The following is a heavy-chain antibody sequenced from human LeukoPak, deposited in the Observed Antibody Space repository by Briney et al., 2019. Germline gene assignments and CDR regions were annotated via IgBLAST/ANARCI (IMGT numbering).Heavy chain of an antibody. J-gene: IGHJ4*02. V-gene: IGHV3-7*01. CDR1: GFIFSNFW. CDR2: ISQHDREG. Sequence: GGSLRLSCEGSGFIFSNFWMSWVRQAPGKGPEWVAGISQHDREGYHEDNVRGRFTISRDNAKNSLYLQMSRLRAEDTAVYYCAKELTTVTTVPFDYWGQGTLVTVSS. D-gene: IGHD4-17*01. CDR3: AKELTTVTTVPFDY.